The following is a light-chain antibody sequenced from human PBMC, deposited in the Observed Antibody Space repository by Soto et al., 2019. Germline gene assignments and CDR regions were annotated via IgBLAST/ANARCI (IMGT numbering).Light chain of an antibody. CDR3: QQMT. V-gene: IGKV1-5*01. J-gene: IGKJ4*01. CDR1: QNIGTW. Sequence: DIQMTQSPSTLSASVGDRVTITCRASQNIGTWLAWYQQKPGKAPKLLIYEASSFERGVPSRFSGSGSGTEFTLTISGLQPDDAATYYCQQMTFGGGTKVEIK. CDR2: EAS.